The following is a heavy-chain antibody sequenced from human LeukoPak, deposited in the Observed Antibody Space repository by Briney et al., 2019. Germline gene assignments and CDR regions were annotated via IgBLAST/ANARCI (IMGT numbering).Heavy chain of an antibody. CDR2: IIPIFGTA. J-gene: IGHJ5*02. Sequence: SVKVSCKASGGTFSSYAISWVRQAPGQGLEWMGGIIPIFGTANYAQKFRGRVTITADESTSTAYMELSSLRSEDTAVYYCARGVIAAAATFDPWGQGTLVTVSS. V-gene: IGHV1-69*13. CDR1: GGTFSSYA. D-gene: IGHD6-13*01. CDR3: ARGVIAAAATFDP.